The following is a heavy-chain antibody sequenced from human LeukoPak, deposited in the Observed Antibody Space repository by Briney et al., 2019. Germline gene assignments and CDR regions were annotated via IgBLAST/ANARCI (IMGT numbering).Heavy chain of an antibody. CDR1: GFTVSSNY. CDR3: AREKQQLVYFDY. V-gene: IGHV3-53*01. CDR2: IYSGGST. Sequence: TGGSLRLSCAASGFTVSSNYMSWVRQAPGKGLEWVSVIYSGGSTYYADSVKGRFTISRDNSKNTLYLQMNSLRAEDTAVYYCAREKQQLVYFDYWGQGTLVTVSS. D-gene: IGHD6-13*01. J-gene: IGHJ4*02.